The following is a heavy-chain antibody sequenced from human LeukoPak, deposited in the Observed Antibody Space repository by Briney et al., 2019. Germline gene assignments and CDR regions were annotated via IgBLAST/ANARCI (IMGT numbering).Heavy chain of an antibody. CDR1: GGSISSYY. Sequence: SETLSLTCTVSGGSISSYYWSWIRQPPGKGLEWIGYIYYSGSTNYNPSLKSRVTISVDTPKNQFSLKLSSVTAADTAVYYCASVTPYYYGMDVWGQGTTVTVSS. V-gene: IGHV4-59*08. J-gene: IGHJ6*02. CDR3: ASVTPYYYGMDV. CDR2: IYYSGST. D-gene: IGHD5-18*01.